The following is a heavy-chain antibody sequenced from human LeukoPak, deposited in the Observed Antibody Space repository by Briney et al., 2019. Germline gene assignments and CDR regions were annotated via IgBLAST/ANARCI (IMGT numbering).Heavy chain of an antibody. V-gene: IGHV4-34*01. CDR3: ARRWNYGRNYYIDV. D-gene: IGHD1-7*01. Sequence: SETLSLTCAVYGGSFSNYYWSWIRQTPGKGLEWIGEINDSGRINYNPSLMSRGTISVDTSKNQFSLRLTSVTARDTAVYYCARRWNYGRNYYIDVWGKGATVSVSS. CDR1: GGSFSNYY. J-gene: IGHJ6*03. CDR2: INDSGRI.